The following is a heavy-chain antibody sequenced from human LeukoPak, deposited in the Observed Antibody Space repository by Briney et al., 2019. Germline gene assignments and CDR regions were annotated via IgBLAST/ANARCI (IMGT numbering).Heavy chain of an antibody. CDR2: ISSSSSYI. D-gene: IGHD1-26*01. CDR3: ARLRGVGATGGGFDY. J-gene: IGHJ4*02. CDR1: GFTFSSYS. V-gene: IGHV3-21*01. Sequence: PGGSLRLSCAASGFTFSSYSMNWVRQAPGKGLEWVSSISSSSSYIYYADSVKGRFTISRDNAKNSLYLQMNSLRAEDTAVYYCARLRGVGATGGGFDYWGQGTLVTVSS.